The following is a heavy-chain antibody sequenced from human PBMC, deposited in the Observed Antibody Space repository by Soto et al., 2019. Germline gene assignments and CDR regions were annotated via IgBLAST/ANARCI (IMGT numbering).Heavy chain of an antibody. CDR3: AHVYGGYDNFDY. CDR1: GFSLSTSGVG. CDR2: IYWDDDK. V-gene: IGHV2-5*02. Sequence: QITLKESGPTLVKPTQTLTLTCTFSGFSLSTSGVGVGWIRQPPGKALEWLALIYWDDDKRYSPSLKSRLTITKDASKNQVVLTMTNMDPVDTATYYCAHVYGGYDNFDYWGQGTLVTVSS. J-gene: IGHJ4*02. D-gene: IGHD5-12*01.